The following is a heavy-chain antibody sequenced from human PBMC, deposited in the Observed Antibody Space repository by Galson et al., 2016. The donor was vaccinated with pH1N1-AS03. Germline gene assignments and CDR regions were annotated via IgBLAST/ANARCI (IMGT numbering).Heavy chain of an antibody. CDR1: GFTFTSSW. V-gene: IGHV3-74*01. J-gene: IGHJ4*02. Sequence: SLRLSCAASGFTFTSSWMHWVRQAPGKGLVWVSHINEDGSTTRYADSVKGRFTISRDNAKNTLYLQMNSLRAEDTAVYFCVREQGGSKDYWGQGTLVTVSS. D-gene: IGHD1-26*01. CDR2: INEDGSTT. CDR3: VREQGGSKDY.